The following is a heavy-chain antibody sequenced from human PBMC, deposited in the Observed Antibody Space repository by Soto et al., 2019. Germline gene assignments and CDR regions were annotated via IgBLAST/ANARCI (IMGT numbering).Heavy chain of an antibody. D-gene: IGHD3-9*01. V-gene: IGHV1-69*12. CDR1: GGSLSNYG. J-gene: IGHJ6*02. Sequence: QVQLVQSGAEVKKPGSSVKVSCKASGGSLSNYGISWVRQAPGQGLEWMGGIIPVFGTANYAQKFQGRVTITAGEXTXRXXMDVTSLRSEDTAVYYCARGDATKIVVTTYYAMDVWGQGTTVTVSS. CDR2: IIPVFGTA. CDR3: ARGDATKIVVTTYYAMDV.